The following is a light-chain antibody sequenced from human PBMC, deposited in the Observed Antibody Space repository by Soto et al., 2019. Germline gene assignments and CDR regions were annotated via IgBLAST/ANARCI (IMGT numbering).Light chain of an antibody. Sequence: DIQMTQSPSSVSASVGDSVTITCRASQDIDTYLAWYQQQPGRAPILLIYSASTLEYGVPSRFSGRGSGTDFTLTISSLQPEDFATYYCQQAKSLLTFGGGTKVAVK. CDR1: QDIDTY. J-gene: IGKJ4*01. V-gene: IGKV1-12*01. CDR2: SAS. CDR3: QQAKSLLT.